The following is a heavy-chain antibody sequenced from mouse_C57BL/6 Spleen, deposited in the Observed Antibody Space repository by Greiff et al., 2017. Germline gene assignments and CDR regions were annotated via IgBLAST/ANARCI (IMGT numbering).Heavy chain of an antibody. V-gene: IGHV1-50*01. D-gene: IGHD3-3*01. CDR1: GYTFTSYW. CDR3: ARGQLRPSFDY. CDR2: IDPSDSYT. J-gene: IGHJ2*01. Sequence: QVQLQQPGAELVKPGASVKLSCKASGYTFTSYWMQWVKQRPGQGLEWIGEIDPSDSYTNSNQKFKGKATLTVDTSSSTAYMQLSSLTSEDSAVYYCARGQLRPSFDYWGQGTTLTVSS.